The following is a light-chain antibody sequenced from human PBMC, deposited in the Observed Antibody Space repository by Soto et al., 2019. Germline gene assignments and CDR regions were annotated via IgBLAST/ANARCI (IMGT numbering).Light chain of an antibody. CDR2: EVS. V-gene: IGLV2-14*01. Sequence: QSALTQPASVSGSPGQSITISCIGASSDINTSRYVSWYQQHPGKAPKLLIYEVSIRPSGVSSRFSGSKSANTASLTISGLQPEDEADYFCSSYGGTNNVVFGGGTKLTVL. CDR1: SSDINTSRY. J-gene: IGLJ2*01. CDR3: SSYGGTNNVV.